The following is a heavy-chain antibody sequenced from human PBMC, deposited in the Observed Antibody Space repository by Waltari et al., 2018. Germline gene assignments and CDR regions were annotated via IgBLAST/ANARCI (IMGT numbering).Heavy chain of an antibody. CDR2: IYYSGST. V-gene: IGHV4-59*08. D-gene: IGHD1-26*01. Sequence: QVQLQESGPGLVKPSETLSLTCTVSGGSISSYYWSWIRQPPGKGLEWLGYIYYSGSTNYNPSLKSRVTIAVDTSKNQFSLKLSSVTAADTAVYYCARAPLGGSYSRSYFDYWGQGTLVTVSS. CDR3: ARAPLGGSYSRSYFDY. J-gene: IGHJ4*02. CDR1: GGSISSYY.